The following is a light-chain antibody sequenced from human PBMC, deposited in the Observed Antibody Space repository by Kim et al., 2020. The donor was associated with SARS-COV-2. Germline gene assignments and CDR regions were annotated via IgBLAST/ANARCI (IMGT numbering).Light chain of an antibody. CDR2: DVS. V-gene: IGLV2-14*03. Sequence: GQSITIAGTGTSSDVCGYNYVSLYQQHPGKAPKLMIYDVSNRPSGVSNRFSGSKSGNTASLTISGLQAEDEADYYCSSCTSSSTLVFGGGTQLTVL. J-gene: IGLJ2*01. CDR3: SSCTSSSTLV. CDR1: SSDVCGYNY.